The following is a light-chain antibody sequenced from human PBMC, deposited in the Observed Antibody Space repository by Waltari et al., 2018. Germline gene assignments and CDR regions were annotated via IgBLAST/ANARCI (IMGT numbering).Light chain of an antibody. CDR1: QSLLHSNGYNY. Sequence: DIVMTQSPLSLTVTTGEPASISCRSSQSLLHSNGYNYLDWYLQKPGQSPQLLIYLGSNRASGVPDRFSGSGSGTDFTLKISRVEAEDVGVYYCMQALQTPQYTFGQGTKLEI. J-gene: IGKJ2*01. CDR3: MQALQTPQYT. CDR2: LGS. V-gene: IGKV2-28*01.